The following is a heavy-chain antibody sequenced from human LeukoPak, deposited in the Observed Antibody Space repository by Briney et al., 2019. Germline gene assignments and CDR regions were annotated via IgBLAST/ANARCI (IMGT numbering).Heavy chain of an antibody. CDR2: ISSSGSTI. Sequence: GGSLRLSCAASGFTFSDYYMSWIRQAPGKGLEWVSYISSSGSTIYYADSVKGRFTISRDNAKNSLYLQMNSLRAEDTALYYCAKDSGEYYYDSSGYLAWGQGTLVTVSS. D-gene: IGHD3-22*01. CDR3: AKDSGEYYYDSSGYLA. CDR1: GFTFSDYY. V-gene: IGHV3-11*01. J-gene: IGHJ5*02.